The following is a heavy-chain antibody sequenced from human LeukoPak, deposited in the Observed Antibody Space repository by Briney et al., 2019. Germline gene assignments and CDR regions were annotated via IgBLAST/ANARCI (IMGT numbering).Heavy chain of an antibody. D-gene: IGHD3-10*01. CDR3: ARRITMVRGVTGGYFDY. V-gene: IGHV5-51*01. Sequence: GESLKISCKGSGYSFTSYWIGWVRQMPGKGLEWMGIIYPGDSDTGYSPSFQGQVTISADKSISTAYLQWSSLKASDTAMYYCARRITMVRGVTGGYFDYWGQGTLVTVSS. CDR1: GYSFTSYW. CDR2: IYPGDSDT. J-gene: IGHJ4*02.